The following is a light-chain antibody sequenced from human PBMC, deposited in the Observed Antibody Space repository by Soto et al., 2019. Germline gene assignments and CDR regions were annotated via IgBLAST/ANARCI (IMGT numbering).Light chain of an antibody. CDR3: SSYTSSSTLLYV. V-gene: IGLV2-14*01. J-gene: IGLJ1*01. CDR1: SSDVGGYKY. CDR2: DVS. Sequence: QSALTQPASVSGSPGQSITISCTGTSSDVGGYKYVSWYQQHPGKAPKLMIYDVSNRPSGVSNRFSGSKSGNTASLTISGLQAEDEADYYCSSYTSSSTLLYVFGTGTNLTVL.